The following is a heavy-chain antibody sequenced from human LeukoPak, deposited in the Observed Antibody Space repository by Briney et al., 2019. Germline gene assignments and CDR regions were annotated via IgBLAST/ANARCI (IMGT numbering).Heavy chain of an antibody. CDR2: ISSSSSYI. CDR1: GFTFSSYS. CDR3: ARAIRSGYYYYYYGMDV. J-gene: IGHJ6*02. D-gene: IGHD3-22*01. Sequence: GGSLRLSCAASGFTFSSYSMNWVRQAPGKGLEWVPSISSSSSYIYYADSVKGRFTISRDNAKNSLYLQMNSLRAEDTAVYYCARAIRSGYYYYYYGMDVWGQGTTVTVSS. V-gene: IGHV3-21*01.